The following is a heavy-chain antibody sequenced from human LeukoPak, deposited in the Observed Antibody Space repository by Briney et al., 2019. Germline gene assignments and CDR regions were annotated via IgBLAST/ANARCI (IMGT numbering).Heavy chain of an antibody. V-gene: IGHV3-30*19. Sequence: GGSLRLSCAASGFTFSSYGMHWVRQAPGKGLEWVAVISYDGSNKYYADSVKGRFTISRDNSKNTLYLQMNSLRAEDTAVYYCARVPNYYDSSGYYGGKGGYWGQGTLVTVSS. CDR1: GFTFSSYG. CDR2: ISYDGSNK. J-gene: IGHJ4*02. CDR3: ARVPNYYDSSGYYGGKGGY. D-gene: IGHD3-22*01.